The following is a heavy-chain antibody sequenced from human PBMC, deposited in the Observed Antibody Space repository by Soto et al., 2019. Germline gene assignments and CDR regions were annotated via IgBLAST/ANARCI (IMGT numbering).Heavy chain of an antibody. J-gene: IGHJ4*02. CDR1: GFTYSRHS. CDR3: ARDGMGVLDY. V-gene: IGHV3-30*04. CDR2: ISYDGGSK. D-gene: IGHD1-1*01. Sequence: QVQLVESVGGVVQPGRSLRLSCAVSGFTYSRHSMHRVRQAPCKGLEWVAVISYDGGSKDYADPVKGRFTISRDNSKDKLYVQMNSPKPEDTAVYSCARDGMGVLDYWGQGTLVTVSS.